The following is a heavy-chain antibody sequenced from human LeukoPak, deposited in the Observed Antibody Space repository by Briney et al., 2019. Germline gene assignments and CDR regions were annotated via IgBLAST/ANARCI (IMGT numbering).Heavy chain of an antibody. J-gene: IGHJ6*03. CDR2: ISAYNGNT. D-gene: IGHD1-26*01. CDR3: AKSSGSVRHFYYYYMDV. CDR1: GYTFTSYG. Sequence: ASVKVSCKASGYTFTSYGISWVRQAPGQGLEWMGWISAYNGNTNYAQKLQGRVTMTTDTSTSTAYMELRSLRSDDTAVYYCAKSSGSVRHFYYYYMDVWGKGTTVTVSS. V-gene: IGHV1-18*01.